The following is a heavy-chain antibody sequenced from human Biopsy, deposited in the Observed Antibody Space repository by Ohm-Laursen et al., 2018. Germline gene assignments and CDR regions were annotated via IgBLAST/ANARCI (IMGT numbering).Heavy chain of an antibody. V-gene: IGHV1-18*01. CDR2: ISGYNGNT. Sequence: GASVKVSCKASGYKFTSYGTSWVRQAPGQGFEWMGRISGYNGNTNYAQKFQGRITMTIDAATSTGYMDLRSLKSDDTAVYYCARIAAAGWDDYWGQGTLVTVSS. CDR1: GYKFTSYG. CDR3: ARIAAAGWDDY. J-gene: IGHJ4*02. D-gene: IGHD6-25*01.